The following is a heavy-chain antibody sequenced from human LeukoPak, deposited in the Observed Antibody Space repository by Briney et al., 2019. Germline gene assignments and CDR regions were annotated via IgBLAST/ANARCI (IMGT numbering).Heavy chain of an antibody. V-gene: IGHV4-34*01. CDR3: ARVPKTSYAFDY. CDR2: INHSGGT. J-gene: IGHJ4*02. CDR1: GGSFSGYY. D-gene: IGHD4-17*01. Sequence: SETLSLTCAVYGGSFSGYYWSWIRQPPGKGLEWIGEINHSGGTNYNPSLKGRVTISVDTSKNQFSLKLSSVTAADTAVYYCARVPKTSYAFDYWGQGTLVTVSS.